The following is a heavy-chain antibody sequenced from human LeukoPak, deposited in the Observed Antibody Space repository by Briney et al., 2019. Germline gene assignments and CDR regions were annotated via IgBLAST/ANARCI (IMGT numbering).Heavy chain of an antibody. CDR3: ARGGSYYDFWSGYYDYYYMDV. CDR1: GDPISSYY. D-gene: IGHD3-3*01. V-gene: IGHV4-59*01. J-gene: IGHJ6*03. CDR2: IYYSGSA. Sequence: KPSETLSLTCTVSGDPISSYYWRWLRQPPGKGLEGLGYIYYSGSANYNPSLDSRVTTSVDTSKYQFSLRLTSVTAADTAVYYCARGGSYYDFWSGYYDYYYMDVWGKGTTVTVSS.